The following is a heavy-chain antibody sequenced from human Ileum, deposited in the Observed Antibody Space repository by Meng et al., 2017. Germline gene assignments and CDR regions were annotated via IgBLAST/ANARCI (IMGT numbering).Heavy chain of an antibody. CDR1: GFTFSSYW. Sequence: GESLKISCAASGFTFSSYWMHWVRQAPGKGLVWVSRINSDGDSTSYAGSVKGRFTISRDNAKNTVYLQMNSLRAEDTAVYYCARGNYYAIDVWGQGTTVTVSS. CDR2: INSDGDST. J-gene: IGHJ6*02. CDR3: ARGNYYAIDV. V-gene: IGHV3-74*01.